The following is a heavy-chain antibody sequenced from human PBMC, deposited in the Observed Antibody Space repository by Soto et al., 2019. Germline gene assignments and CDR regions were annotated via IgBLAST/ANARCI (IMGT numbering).Heavy chain of an antibody. CDR1: GFTFSSYD. CDR2: IGTAGDT. D-gene: IGHD2-15*01. CDR3: ARGGEYCSGGSCYYYYYMDV. J-gene: IGHJ6*03. V-gene: IGHV3-13*01. Sequence: HLGGSLRLSCAASGFTFSSYDMHWVRQATGKGLEWVSAIGTAGDTYYPGSVKGRFTISRENAKNSLYLQMNSLRAGDTAVYYCARGGEYCSGGSCYYYYYMDVWGKGTTATVSS.